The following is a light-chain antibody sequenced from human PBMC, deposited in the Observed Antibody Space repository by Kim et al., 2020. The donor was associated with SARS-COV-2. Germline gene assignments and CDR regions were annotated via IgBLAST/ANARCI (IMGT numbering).Light chain of an antibody. CDR3: QQYDSSPGT. V-gene: IGKV3-20*01. CDR1: QSVSSTS. J-gene: IGKJ5*01. Sequence: SPGERATLSCRASQSVSSTSLAWYQQKPGQAPRLLIFGASTRAAGIPDRFSGSGSGTDFTLTISRLEPADFAVYYCQQYDSSPGTFGQGTRLEIK. CDR2: GAS.